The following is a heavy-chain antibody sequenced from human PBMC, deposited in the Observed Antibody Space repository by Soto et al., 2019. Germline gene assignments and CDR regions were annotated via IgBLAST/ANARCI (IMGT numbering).Heavy chain of an antibody. CDR2: ISAYNGNT. CDR1: GYTFTSYG. V-gene: IGHV1-18*01. Sequence: ASVKVSCKASGYTFTSYGISWVRQAPGQGLEWMGWISAYNGNTNYAQKLQGRVTMTTDTSTSTAYMDLRSLRSDDTSVYYCARVGYCSSTSCYDLTPYYGMDVWGQGTTVTVSS. D-gene: IGHD2-2*03. J-gene: IGHJ6*02. CDR3: ARVGYCSSTSCYDLTPYYGMDV.